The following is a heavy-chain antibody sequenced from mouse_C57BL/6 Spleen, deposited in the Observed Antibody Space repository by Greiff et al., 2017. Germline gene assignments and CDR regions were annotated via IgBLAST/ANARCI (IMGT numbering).Heavy chain of an antibody. D-gene: IGHD2-2*01. CDR3: ARTGYGYDDYAMDY. V-gene: IGHV5-4*03. Sequence: EVKLMESGGGLVKPGGSLKLSCAASGFTFSSYAMSWVRQTPEKRLEWVATISDGGSYTYYPDNVKGRFTISRDNAKNNLYLQMRHLKSEDTAMYYCARTGYGYDDYAMDYWGQGTSVTVSS. J-gene: IGHJ4*01. CDR1: GFTFSSYA. CDR2: ISDGGSYT.